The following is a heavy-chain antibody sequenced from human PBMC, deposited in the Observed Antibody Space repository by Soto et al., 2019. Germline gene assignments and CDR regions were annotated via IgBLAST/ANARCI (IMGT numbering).Heavy chain of an antibody. CDR2: IYYSGNT. D-gene: IGHD5-18*01. Sequence: QVQLQESGPGLVKPSQTLSLTCTVSGGSVSSGGYYWSWIRQHPGKGLEWIGYIYYSGNTFYNPSLKSRVTISVDTSKNQFSLKLSSVTAADTAVDYCARKKGYSYGPHYFDYWGQGTRVTVSS. CDR1: GGSVSSGGYY. CDR3: ARKKGYSYGPHYFDY. V-gene: IGHV4-31*03. J-gene: IGHJ4*02.